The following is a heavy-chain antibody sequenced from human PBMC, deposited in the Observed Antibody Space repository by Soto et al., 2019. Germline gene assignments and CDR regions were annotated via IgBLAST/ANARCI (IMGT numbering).Heavy chain of an antibody. Sequence: PSETLSLTCAVSGGSISGRDWWTWVRQAPGKGLEWIGKIYHGGGTNYSPSLRSRVTISIDKSRKSFSLDLSSVTAADPAVYFCAAGNVDSMLESWGRGTLVTVSS. CDR2: IYHGGGT. D-gene: IGHD3-3*01. CDR3: AAGNVDSMLES. V-gene: IGHV4-4*02. J-gene: IGHJ4*02. CDR1: GGSISGRDW.